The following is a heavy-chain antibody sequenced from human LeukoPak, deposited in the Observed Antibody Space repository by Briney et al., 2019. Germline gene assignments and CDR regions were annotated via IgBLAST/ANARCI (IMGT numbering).Heavy chain of an antibody. CDR1: GFTFSSYS. Sequence: GGSLRLSCAASGFTFSSYSMNWVRQAPGKGLEWVSHITASGTAMFYADSVKGRFTISRDNAKNSLYLQMNSLRDEDTAVYYCARGGGLDVWGQGATVTVSS. CDR3: ARGGGLDV. V-gene: IGHV3-48*02. CDR2: ITASGTAM. J-gene: IGHJ6*02. D-gene: IGHD3-16*01.